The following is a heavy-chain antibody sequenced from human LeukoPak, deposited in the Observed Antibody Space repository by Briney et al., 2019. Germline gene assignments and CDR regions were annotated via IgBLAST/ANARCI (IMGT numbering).Heavy chain of an antibody. CDR2: ISGPGSST. D-gene: IGHD3-16*01. CDR1: GFTFRSYA. V-gene: IGHV3-23*01. J-gene: IGHJ3*02. CDR3: AKKVGGVYAFDI. Sequence: GGSLRLSCAASGFTFRSYAMNWVRQAPGKGLEWVSGISGPGSSTYYADSVKGRFTISRDNSKNTLYPQMNSLRAEDTAEYYCAKKVGGVYAFDIWGQGTMVTVSS.